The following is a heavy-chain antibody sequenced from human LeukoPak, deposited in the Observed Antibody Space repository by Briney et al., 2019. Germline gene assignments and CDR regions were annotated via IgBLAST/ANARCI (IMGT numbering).Heavy chain of an antibody. CDR3: AREHDGSGL. D-gene: IGHD3-22*01. V-gene: IGHV4-59*02. J-gene: IGHJ4*02. CDR2: IYYSGST. Sequence: PSETLSLTCLVSGGSVSGYYWSWVRQPPGKGLEWIGYIYYSGSTIYNPSLKSRVTIPIDMSKNQFSLKLTSVTAADTAVYYCAREHDGSGLWGQGTLVTVSS. CDR1: GGSVSGYY.